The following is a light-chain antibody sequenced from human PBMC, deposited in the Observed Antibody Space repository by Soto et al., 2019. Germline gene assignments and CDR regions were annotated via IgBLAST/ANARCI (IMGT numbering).Light chain of an antibody. Sequence: DIQKNQSPSSMSASVGDRVTITCRASQSISNYVNWYQQSPGKAPNILIYAASFLQSGVPSRFSGSGSGTDFTLTINSLQNEDFATYYCQQAASFPITFGQGTRLEIK. J-gene: IGKJ5*01. CDR3: QQAASFPIT. CDR2: AAS. V-gene: IGKV1-39*01. CDR1: QSISNY.